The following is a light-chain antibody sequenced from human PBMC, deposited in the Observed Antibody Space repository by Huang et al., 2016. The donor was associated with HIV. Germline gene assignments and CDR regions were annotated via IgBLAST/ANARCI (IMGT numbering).Light chain of an antibody. CDR2: GES. CDR3: QQYGSSVVT. CDR1: QSVSSN. J-gene: IGKJ1*01. V-gene: IGKV3-20*01. Sequence: EIVMTQSPATLSVSPGERATLSCRASQSVSSNLAWYQQKPGQAPRLLIYGESSRYTGIPDMFSGSGSGTDFTLIISRLEPEDFAVYYCQQYGSSVVTFGQGTKVEVK.